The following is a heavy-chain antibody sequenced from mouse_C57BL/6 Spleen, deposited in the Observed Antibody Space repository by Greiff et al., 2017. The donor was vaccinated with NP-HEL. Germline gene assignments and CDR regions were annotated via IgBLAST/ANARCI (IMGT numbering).Heavy chain of an antibody. V-gene: IGHV5-17*01. Sequence: EVQVVESGGGLVKPGGSLKLSCAASGFTFSDYGMHWVRQAPEKGLEWVAYISSGSSTIYYADTVKGRFTISRDNAKNTLFLQMTSLRSEDTAMYYCARPYGSSYDYAMDYWSQGTSVTVSS. CDR3: ARPYGSSYDYAMDY. J-gene: IGHJ4*01. CDR2: ISSGSSTI. CDR1: GFTFSDYG. D-gene: IGHD1-1*01.